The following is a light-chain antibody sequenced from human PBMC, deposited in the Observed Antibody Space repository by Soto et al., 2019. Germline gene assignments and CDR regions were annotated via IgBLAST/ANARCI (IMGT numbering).Light chain of an antibody. CDR3: SSYTSSSTLV. J-gene: IGLJ1*01. CDR1: SSDVGGYNY. CDR2: EVS. V-gene: IGLV2-14*01. Sequence: QSVLTQPASVSGSPGQSITISCTGTSSDVGGYNYVSWYQQHPGKAPKLMIYEVSTRPSGVSSRFSGSRSGSTASLTISGLQAEDEADYYCSSYTSSSTLVFGTGTKVTVL.